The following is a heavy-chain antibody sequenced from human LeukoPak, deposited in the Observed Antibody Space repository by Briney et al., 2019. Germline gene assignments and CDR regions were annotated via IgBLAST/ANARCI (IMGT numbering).Heavy chain of an antibody. Sequence: GESLKISCKGSGYRFNTYWIAWARQMPGKGPEWMGIIYPGDSDPRYRPSFQGQVNISADKSISTAYLQWNSLKASDTAMYYCARVHDSSGYYWYFDLWGRGTLVTVSS. J-gene: IGHJ2*01. V-gene: IGHV5-51*01. CDR2: IYPGDSDP. CDR1: GYRFNTYW. D-gene: IGHD3-22*01. CDR3: ARVHDSSGYYWYFDL.